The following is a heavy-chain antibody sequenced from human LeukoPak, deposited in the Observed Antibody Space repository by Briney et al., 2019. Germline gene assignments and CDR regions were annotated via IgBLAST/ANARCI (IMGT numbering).Heavy chain of an antibody. V-gene: IGHV4-4*07. Sequence: SETLSLTCTVSGGSISIYHWNWIRQPAGKGLEWIGRIYSSGSTNYNPSLKSRVTMSVDTSKNQFSLRLSSVTAADTAVYYCARQAYDTGYDAFDIWGQGTLVTVSS. CDR3: ARQAYDTGYDAFDI. J-gene: IGHJ3*02. D-gene: IGHD3-22*01. CDR2: IYSSGST. CDR1: GGSISIYH.